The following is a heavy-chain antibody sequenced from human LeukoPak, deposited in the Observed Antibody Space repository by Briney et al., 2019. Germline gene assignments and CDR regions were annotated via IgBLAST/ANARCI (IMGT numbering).Heavy chain of an antibody. D-gene: IGHD6-6*01. Sequence: GLSVKISCKGSGYSFTIYWIGWVRQVPGKGLECMGIIYPCDSDTRYSPSFQGQVTISADKSISTAYLQWSSLKASDTAMYYCARMYSSSHIFDYWGQGTLVTVSS. J-gene: IGHJ4*02. CDR1: GYSFTIYW. V-gene: IGHV5-51*01. CDR2: IYPCDSDT. CDR3: ARMYSSSHIFDY.